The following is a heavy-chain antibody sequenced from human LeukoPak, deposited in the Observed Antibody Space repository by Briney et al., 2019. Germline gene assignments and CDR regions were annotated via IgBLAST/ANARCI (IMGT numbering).Heavy chain of an antibody. CDR2: INPSGGST. Sequence: ASVKVSCKASGYTFTSYYVHWVRQAPGQGLEWMGIINPSGGSTSYAQKFQGRVTMTRDTSTSTVYMELSSLRSEDTAVYYCARDLGIVVVVAATPGVDYWGQGTLSPSPQ. CDR1: GYTFTSYY. CDR3: ARDLGIVVVVAATPGVDY. V-gene: IGHV1-46*01. D-gene: IGHD2-15*01. J-gene: IGHJ4*02.